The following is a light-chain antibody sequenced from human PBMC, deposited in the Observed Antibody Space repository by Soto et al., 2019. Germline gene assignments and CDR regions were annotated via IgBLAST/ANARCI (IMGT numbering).Light chain of an antibody. CDR1: QGISSY. Sequence: AIQLTQSPSSLSASVGDRVTITCRASQGISSYLAWYQQKPGKAPKLLIYAASTLQSGVPSRFSGSGSGTDFTLTISSLQPEDFATYYCLQDYNYPLTFGQGTKVDNK. V-gene: IGKV1-6*01. J-gene: IGKJ1*01. CDR2: AAS. CDR3: LQDYNYPLT.